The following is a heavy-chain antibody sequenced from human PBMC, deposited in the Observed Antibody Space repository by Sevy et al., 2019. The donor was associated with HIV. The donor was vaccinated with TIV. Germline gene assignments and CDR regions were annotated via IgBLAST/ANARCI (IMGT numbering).Heavy chain of an antibody. Sequence: GESLKISCAASGFTFSSAWMSWVRQVPGKGLEWLGRIKSETYGGATDYAAAVKGRFTISRDDSKKTLYLQLNSLKTEDTAVYYCTTDLGFYSSKWGQGTLVTVSS. CDR1: GFTFSSAW. V-gene: IGHV3-15*01. CDR3: TTDLGFYSSK. J-gene: IGHJ4*02. D-gene: IGHD3-3*01. CDR2: IKSETYGGAT.